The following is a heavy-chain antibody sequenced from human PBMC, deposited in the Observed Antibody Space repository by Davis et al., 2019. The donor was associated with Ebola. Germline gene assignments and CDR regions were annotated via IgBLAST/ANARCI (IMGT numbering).Heavy chain of an antibody. Sequence: AASVKVSCKASGYTFTSYAMNWVRQAPGQGLEWVGWINTNTGNPTYAQGFTGRFVFSLDTSVSTAYLQISSLKAEDTAVYYCVRDGYVEGATTFDYWGQGTLVTVSS. V-gene: IGHV7-4-1*02. J-gene: IGHJ4*02. CDR1: GYTFTSYA. CDR3: VRDGYVEGATTFDY. D-gene: IGHD5-24*01. CDR2: INTNTGNP.